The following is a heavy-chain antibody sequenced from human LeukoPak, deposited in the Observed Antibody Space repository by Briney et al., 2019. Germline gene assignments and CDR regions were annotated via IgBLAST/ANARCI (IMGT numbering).Heavy chain of an antibody. V-gene: IGHV3-21*01. CDR3: ARDLLEWYFDY. CDR2: IDTSSRDI. D-gene: IGHD3-3*01. Sequence: GGSLRLSCAASGFTFTGYSMNWVRQAPGKGLEWVSSIDTSSRDIFYADSMKGRFTISRDNSKNTLYLQMNSLRAEDTAVYYCARDLLEWYFDYWGQGTLVTVSS. J-gene: IGHJ4*02. CDR1: GFTFTGYS.